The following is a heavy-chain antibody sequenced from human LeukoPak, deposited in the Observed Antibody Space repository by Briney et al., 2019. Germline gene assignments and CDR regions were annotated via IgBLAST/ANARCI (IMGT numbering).Heavy chain of an antibody. D-gene: IGHD5-24*01. CDR1: GFTFSSYW. CDR2: IKQDGSEK. V-gene: IGHV3-7*04. J-gene: IGHJ4*02. Sequence: PGGSLRLSCAASGFTFSSYWMSRVRQAPGKGLEWVANIKQDGSEKYYVDSVKGRFTISRDNAKNSLYLQMNSLRAEDTAVYYCARDRDPPHFDYWGQGTLVAVSS. CDR3: ARDRDPPHFDY.